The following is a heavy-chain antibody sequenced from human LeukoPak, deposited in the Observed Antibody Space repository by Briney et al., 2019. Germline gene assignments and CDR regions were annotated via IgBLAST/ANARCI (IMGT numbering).Heavy chain of an antibody. CDR1: GYSVSSNSY. CDR3: ARSIPETYSSGWYHDY. CDR2: IYSGGST. Sequence: ETLSLTCVVSGYSVSSNSYWAWIRQSPGKGLEWVSVIYSGGSTYYADSVKGRFTISRDNSKNTLYLQMNSLRAEDTAVYYCARSIPETYSSGWYHDYWGQGTLVTVSS. J-gene: IGHJ4*02. D-gene: IGHD6-19*01. V-gene: IGHV3-53*01.